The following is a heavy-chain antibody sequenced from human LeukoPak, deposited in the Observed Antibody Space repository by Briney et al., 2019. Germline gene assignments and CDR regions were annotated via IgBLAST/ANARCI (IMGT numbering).Heavy chain of an antibody. J-gene: IGHJ4*02. CDR2: IYSDNT. Sequence: GGSLRLSCTVSGFTVSSNSMSWVRQAPGKGLEWVSFIYSDNTHYSDSVKGRFTISRDNAKNSLYLQMNSLRAEDTAVYYCARGSFLITFGGLIVWGQGTLVTVSS. CDR1: GFTVSSNS. D-gene: IGHD3-16*02. CDR3: ARGSFLITFGGLIV. V-gene: IGHV3-53*03.